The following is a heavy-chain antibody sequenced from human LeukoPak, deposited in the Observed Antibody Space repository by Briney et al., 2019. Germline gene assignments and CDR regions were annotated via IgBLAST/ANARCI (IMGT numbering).Heavy chain of an antibody. CDR1: GFTFSSYW. CDR2: IKEDGSEK. Sequence: GGSLRLSCAASGFTFSSYWMSWVRQAPGKGLEWVANIKEDGSEKYYVDSVKGRFTISRDNDKNSLFLQMTSLRAEDTAVYYCARVGGRYSPLGYWGQGTLVTVSS. J-gene: IGHJ4*02. V-gene: IGHV3-7*01. D-gene: IGHD3-16*02. CDR3: ARVGGRYSPLGY.